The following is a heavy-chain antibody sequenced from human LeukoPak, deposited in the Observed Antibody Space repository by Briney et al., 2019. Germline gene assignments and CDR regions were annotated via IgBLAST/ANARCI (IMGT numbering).Heavy chain of an antibody. V-gene: IGHV1-8*03. J-gene: IGHJ6*03. CDR1: GYTFTSYD. CDR3: ARIYQIGYYDFWSGYGYYMDV. D-gene: IGHD3-3*01. CDR2: MNPNSGNT. Sequence: ASVKVSCKASGYTFTSYDINWLRQATGQGLEWMGWMNPNSGNTGYAQKFQGRVTITRNTSISTAYMELSSLRSEDTAVYYCARIYQIGYYDFWSGYGYYMDVWGKGTTVTVSS.